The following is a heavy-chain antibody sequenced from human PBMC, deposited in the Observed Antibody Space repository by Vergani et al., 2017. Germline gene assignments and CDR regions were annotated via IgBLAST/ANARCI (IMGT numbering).Heavy chain of an antibody. Sequence: QVQLEESGGGVVQPGRSLRLSCAGSGFTLSSHAMHWVRQAPGKGLEWVAFIWNDGSKEYYADSVKGRFTISRDNSKNTLYLQMNNLRAADTAVYYCARSGFCAHGVCYMTYYYYMDVWVKGTAVTVSS. CDR3: ARSGFCAHGVCYMTYYYYMDV. V-gene: IGHV3-33*01. J-gene: IGHJ6*03. D-gene: IGHD2-8*01. CDR2: IWNDGSKE. CDR1: GFTLSSHA.